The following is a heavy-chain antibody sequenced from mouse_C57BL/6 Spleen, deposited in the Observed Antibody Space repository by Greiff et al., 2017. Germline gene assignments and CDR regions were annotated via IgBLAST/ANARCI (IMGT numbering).Heavy chain of an antibody. CDR1: GFSLTSYG. J-gene: IGHJ4*01. V-gene: IGHV2-2*01. D-gene: IGHD2-5*01. CDR2: IWRGGST. CDR3: ARSYSNYEDYAMDY. Sequence: VKLLESGPGLVQPSQSLSITCTVSGFSLTSYGVHWVRQSPGKGLAWLGVIWRGGSTDYNAAFISRLDISKDNSKSQVFIKMNSLQADDTAIYYCARSYSNYEDYAMDYWGQGTSVTVSS.